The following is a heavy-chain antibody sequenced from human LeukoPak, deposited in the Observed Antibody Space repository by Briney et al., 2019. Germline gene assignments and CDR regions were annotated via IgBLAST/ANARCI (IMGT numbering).Heavy chain of an antibody. CDR2: ISAYNGDT. CDR1: GYTFVSHG. J-gene: IGHJ4*02. Sequence: ASVKVSCKAAGYTFVSHGISWVRLAPGQGLEWMGWISAYNGDTKYAQKFQARVTMTTDTSTSTAYMELRTLRSDDTAVYYCARGRGPRDSSSQDAFDYWGQGTLVTVSS. D-gene: IGHD6-13*01. V-gene: IGHV1-18*01. CDR3: ARGRGPRDSSSQDAFDY.